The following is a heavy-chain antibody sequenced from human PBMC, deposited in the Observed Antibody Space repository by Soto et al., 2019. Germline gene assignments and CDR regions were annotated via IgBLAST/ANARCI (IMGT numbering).Heavy chain of an antibody. CDR3: ARLWGWYFDY. D-gene: IGHD2-21*01. CDR2: IYYSGST. V-gene: IGHV4-59*01. Sequence: QVQLQESGPGLVKPSETLSLTCTVSGGSISSYYWGWIRQPPGKGLEWIGYIYYSGSTNYNPSLKSRVTISVDTSKNPFSLKLSSVTAADTAVYYCARLWGWYFDYWGQGTLVTVSS. CDR1: GGSISSYY. J-gene: IGHJ4*02.